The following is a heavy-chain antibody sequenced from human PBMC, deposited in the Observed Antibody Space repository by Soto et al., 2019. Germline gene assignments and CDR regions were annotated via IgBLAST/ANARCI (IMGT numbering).Heavy chain of an antibody. J-gene: IGHJ4*02. Sequence: SETLSLTCSVSGDSISSSYWSWIRQAAENRPEWIGRIHSTGNSHYNPSLKSRVAISVDTSKNQFSLKLSSVTAADTAVYYCARVVYYYGSGSPNAIACWGQGTLVTVSS. CDR1: GDSISSSY. CDR3: ARVVYYYGSGSPNAIAC. CDR2: IHSTGNS. V-gene: IGHV4-4*07. D-gene: IGHD3-10*01.